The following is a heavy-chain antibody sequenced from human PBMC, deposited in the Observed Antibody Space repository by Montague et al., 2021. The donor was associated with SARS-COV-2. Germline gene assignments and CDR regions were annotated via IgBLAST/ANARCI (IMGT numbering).Heavy chain of an antibody. V-gene: IGHV4-34*01. CDR1: RGSFSNYY. D-gene: IGHD3-9*01. Sequence: SETLSLTRAVSRGSFSNYYWTWIRQSPGKGLEWIGEINQGGAPNYTPSLKSRVTISLDTSKKQISLKLNSVTVADTAVFFCARGRPVQGSFRHFDSISSGALDIWGQGSLVIVSS. J-gene: IGHJ3*02. CDR3: ARGRPVQGSFRHFDSISSGALDI. CDR2: INQGGAP.